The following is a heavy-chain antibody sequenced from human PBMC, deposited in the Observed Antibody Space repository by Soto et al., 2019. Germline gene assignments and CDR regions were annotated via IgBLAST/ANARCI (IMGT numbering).Heavy chain of an antibody. CDR2: IKTDGSEK. CDR1: GFNFGDYW. V-gene: IGHV3-7*01. D-gene: IGHD2-21*01. J-gene: IGHJ4*02. CDR3: ARAISSAGVY. Sequence: GGSLRLSCAASGFNFGDYWMTWVRQGPGKGLEWVASIKTDGSEKYYVDSVKGRYTISRDNAKNSLFLQMSSLSAEDTALYYCARAISSAGVYWGQGT.